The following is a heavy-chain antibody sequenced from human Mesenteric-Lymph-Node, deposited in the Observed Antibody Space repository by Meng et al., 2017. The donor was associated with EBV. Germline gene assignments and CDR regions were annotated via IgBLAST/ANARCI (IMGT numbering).Heavy chain of an antibody. D-gene: IGHD6-19*01. CDR3: ATPGSGWYYFDY. CDR1: GGSIGSNHYY. Sequence: QLQRHEPGPGLVKPSETLSLTCTVSGGSIGSNHYYWGWIRQPPGKGLEWIGSMYYNGSPSYSPSLKSRVTISVDTSKNQFSLKLNSVTAADTAVYYCATPGSGWYYFDYWGQGNLVTVSS. V-gene: IGHV4-39*07. CDR2: MYYNGSP. J-gene: IGHJ4*02.